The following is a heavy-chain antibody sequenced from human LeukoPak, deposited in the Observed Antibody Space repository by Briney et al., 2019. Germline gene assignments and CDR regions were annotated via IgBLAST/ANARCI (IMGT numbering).Heavy chain of an antibody. V-gene: IGHV4-30-4*01. Sequence: PSETLSLTCTVSGGSISSGDYYWSWIRQPPGKGLEWIGYIYYSGSTYYNPSLKSRVTISVDTSKNQSSLKLSSVTAADTAVYYCAREGYDSSGYYYLGFDSWGQGTLVTVSS. J-gene: IGHJ4*02. CDR3: AREGYDSSGYYYLGFDS. D-gene: IGHD3-22*01. CDR2: IYYSGST. CDR1: GGSISSGDYY.